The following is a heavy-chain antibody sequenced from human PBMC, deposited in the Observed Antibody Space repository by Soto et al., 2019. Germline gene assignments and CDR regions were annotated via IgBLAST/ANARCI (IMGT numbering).Heavy chain of an antibody. J-gene: IGHJ3*02. V-gene: IGHV3-23*01. CDR3: AKESVTTDACDI. CDR2: ISGSGGST. D-gene: IGHD4-17*01. Sequence: EVQLLESGGGLVQPGGSLRLSCAASGFTFSSYAMSWVRQAPGKGLEWVSAISGSGGSTYYADSVKGRFTITRDNSKNTLELQMNSLRAEDTAVEYWAKESVTTDACDIWGQGTMVTVSS. CDR1: GFTFSSYA.